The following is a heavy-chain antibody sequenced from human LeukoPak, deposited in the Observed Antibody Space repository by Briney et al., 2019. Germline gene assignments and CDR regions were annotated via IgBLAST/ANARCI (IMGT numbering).Heavy chain of an antibody. V-gene: IGHV3-7*01. CDR1: GFTFSSYW. J-gene: IGHJ4*02. D-gene: IGHD1-26*01. CDR3: ARDDWVGATSLFDY. CDR2: IKQDGSEK. Sequence: GGSLRLSCAASGFTFSSYWMSWVRQAPGKGLEWVANIKQDGSEKYYVDSVKGRFTISRDNAKNSLYLQMNSLRAEDTAVYYCARDDWVGATSLFDYWGQGTLVTVSS.